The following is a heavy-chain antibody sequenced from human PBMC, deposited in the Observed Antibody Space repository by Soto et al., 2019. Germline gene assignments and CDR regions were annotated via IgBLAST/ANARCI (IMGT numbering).Heavy chain of an antibody. J-gene: IGHJ6*02. CDR2: VSGSGGST. CDR3: AKFMADDRQYGGYYYYGMDV. CDR1: VSGFPFSSYA. D-gene: IGHD2-15*01. Sequence: EVQLLESGGGLVQPGGALRLSCAASVSGFPFSSYAMTWVLQAPGKGLEWVSTVSGSGGSTYFAESVKGRFTFSRDNSKNTLYLQMNSLRVEDTAVYYCAKFMADDRQYGGYYYYGMDVWGQGTTVTVSS. V-gene: IGHV3-23*01.